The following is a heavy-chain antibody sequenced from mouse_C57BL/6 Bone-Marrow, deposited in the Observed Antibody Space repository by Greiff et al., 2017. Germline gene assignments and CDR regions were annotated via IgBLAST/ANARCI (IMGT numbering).Heavy chain of an antibody. J-gene: IGHJ4*01. D-gene: IGHD2-10*01. Sequence: VKLQESGPGLVAPSQSLSITCTVSGFSLTSYAISWVRQPPGKGLEWLGVIWTGGGTNYNSALKSRLSISKDNSKSQVFLKMNSLQTDDTARYYCARNPLHYYYAMDYWGQGTSVTVSS. V-gene: IGHV2-9-1*01. CDR2: IWTGGGT. CDR1: GFSLTSYA. CDR3: ARNPLHYYYAMDY.